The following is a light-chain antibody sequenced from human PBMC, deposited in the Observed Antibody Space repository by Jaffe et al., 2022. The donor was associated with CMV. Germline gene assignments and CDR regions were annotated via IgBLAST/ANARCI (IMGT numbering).Light chain of an antibody. CDR2: EDN. CDR3: YSVDNSGSQRVFGGHGV. Sequence: SYELTQPPSVSVSPGQTARITCSGDALPKKYAYWYQQKSGQAPVLVIYEDNKRPSGIPGRFSGSSSGTMATLTLSGAQVEDEADYYCYSVDNSGSQRVFGGHGVFGGGTKLTVL. CDR1: ALPKKY. V-gene: IGLV3-10*01. J-gene: IGLJ3*02.